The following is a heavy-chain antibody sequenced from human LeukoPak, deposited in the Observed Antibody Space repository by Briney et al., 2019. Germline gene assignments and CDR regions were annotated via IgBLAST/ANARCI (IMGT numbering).Heavy chain of an antibody. CDR1: GFTFSRYW. Sequence: GGSLRLSCAASGFTFSRYWMHWVRQAPGKGLMWVSRISPDGSTTLYADSVKGRFTISRDNAKNTLYLQMNSLGAEDTAVYYCASGVSSDGSYWGQGTLVTVSS. CDR2: ISPDGSTT. V-gene: IGHV3-74*03. D-gene: IGHD6-19*01. CDR3: ASGVSSDGSY. J-gene: IGHJ4*02.